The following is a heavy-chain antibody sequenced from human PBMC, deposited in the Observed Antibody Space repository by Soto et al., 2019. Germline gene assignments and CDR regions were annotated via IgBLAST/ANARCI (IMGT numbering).Heavy chain of an antibody. CDR3: ARVHSVMVGDNPGLDF. CDR2: ISLHHGGT. D-gene: IGHD1-26*01. CDR1: GLRFNGYY. Sequence: QVKLVQPGSEVKKPGASVRVSCKASGLRFNGYYSHWVRQAPGQGLEWMGWISLHHGGTTYAQKTQDRVAMTRDMSKNTVYMELISLRPDDTALYSCARVHSVMVGDNPGLDFWGQGTLVTVSS. J-gene: IGHJ4*02. V-gene: IGHV1-2*02.